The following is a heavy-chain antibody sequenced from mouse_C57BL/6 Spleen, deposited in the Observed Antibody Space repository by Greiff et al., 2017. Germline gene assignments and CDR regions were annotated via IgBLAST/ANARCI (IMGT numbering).Heavy chain of an antibody. J-gene: IGHJ4*01. CDR2: SRNKANDYTT. CDR1: GFTFSDFY. CDR3: ARDAGTDEEGYAMDY. V-gene: IGHV7-1*01. Sequence: EVQLVESGGGLVQSGRSLRLSCATSGFTFSDFYMEWVRQAPGKGLEWIAASRNKANDYTTEYSASVKGRFIVSRDTSQSILYLQMNALRAEDTAIYYCARDAGTDEEGYAMDYWGQGTSVTVSS.